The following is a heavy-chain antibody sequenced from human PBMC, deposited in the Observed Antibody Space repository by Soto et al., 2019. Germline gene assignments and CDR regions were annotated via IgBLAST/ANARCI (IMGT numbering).Heavy chain of an antibody. CDR2: IYYSGST. D-gene: IGHD5-12*01. Sequence: SETLSLTCTVSGGSISSYYWSWIRQPPGKGLEWIGYIYYSGSTNYNPSLKSRVTISVDTSKNQFSLKLSSVTAADTAVYYCARDLGRDGYNSRYYGMDVWGQGTTVTVSS. CDR1: GGSISSYY. V-gene: IGHV4-59*01. CDR3: ARDLGRDGYNSRYYGMDV. J-gene: IGHJ6*02.